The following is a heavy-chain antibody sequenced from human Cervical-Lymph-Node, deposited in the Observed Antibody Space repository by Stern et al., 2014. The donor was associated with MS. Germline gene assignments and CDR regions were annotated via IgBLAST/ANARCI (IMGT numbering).Heavy chain of an antibody. V-gene: IGHV3-7*01. J-gene: IGHJ4*02. CDR3: AGKTTAKN. D-gene: IGHD4-17*01. Sequence: EVQLVESGGGLVQPGGSLRLSCAGSGFTFSHYWMTWVRQAPGKGLEWVASINKDGSEKYYVDSLKGRFTISRDNAKNSLYLQMTSLRADDTAVYYCAGKTTAKNWGQGTLVTVSS. CDR2: INKDGSEK. CDR1: GFTFSHYW.